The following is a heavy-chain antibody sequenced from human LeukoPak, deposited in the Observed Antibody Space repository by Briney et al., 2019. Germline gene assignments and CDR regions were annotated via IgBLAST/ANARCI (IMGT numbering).Heavy chain of an antibody. CDR3: AREGLNMVRGVIPKEAWGWFDP. Sequence: SETLSLTCTVSGGSISSGTYYWNWIRQPAGKGLEWIGRIYTSGNTNYHPSLKSRVTISVDTSKNQFSLKLSSVTAADTAVYYCAREGLNMVRGVIPKEAWGWFDPWGQGTLVTVSS. CDR2: IYTSGNT. V-gene: IGHV4-61*02. D-gene: IGHD3-10*01. CDR1: GGSISSGTYY. J-gene: IGHJ5*02.